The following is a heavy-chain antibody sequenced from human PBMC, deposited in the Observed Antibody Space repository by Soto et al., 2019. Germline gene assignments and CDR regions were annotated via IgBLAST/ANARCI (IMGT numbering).Heavy chain of an antibody. V-gene: IGHV4-39*01. D-gene: IGHD6-19*01. CDR3: AVPAASVAGASGSYYYYGMDV. CDR2: IYYSGSP. J-gene: IGHJ6*02. CDR1: GGSISGSSYY. Sequence: PSETLSLTCTVSGGSISGSSYYWGWIRQPPGKGLEWIGYIYYSGSPYYNPSLKSRVTISVDTSKNQFSLKLSSVTAADTAVYYCAVPAASVAGASGSYYYYGMDVWGQGTTVTVSS.